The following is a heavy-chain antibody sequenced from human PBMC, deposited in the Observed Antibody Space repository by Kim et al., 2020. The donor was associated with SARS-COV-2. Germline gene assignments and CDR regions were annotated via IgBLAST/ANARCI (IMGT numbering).Heavy chain of an antibody. CDR3: AKVLGSNNDRTCDY. V-gene: IGHV3-23*01. CDR1: GFTFRSYG. J-gene: IGHJ4*02. D-gene: IGHD3-16*01. Sequence: GGSLRLSCAASGFTFRSYGMTWVRQAPGEGLEWVSTISVSGGSTYYADSVKGRFTISRDNSKNTVFLQMDRLRAEDTAVYYCAKVLGSNNDRTCDYWGQG. CDR2: ISVSGGST.